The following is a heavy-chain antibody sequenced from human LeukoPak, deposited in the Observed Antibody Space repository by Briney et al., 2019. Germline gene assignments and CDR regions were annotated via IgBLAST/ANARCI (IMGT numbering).Heavy chain of an antibody. Sequence: GGSLRLSCAASGFTFSSYSMNWVRQAPGKGLEWVSSISSSSSYIYYADSVKGRFTISRDNAKNSLYLQMNSLRAEDTAVYYCARGSTAYPYHFDYWGQGTQVTVSS. V-gene: IGHV3-21*01. D-gene: IGHD3-16*01. CDR3: ARGSTAYPYHFDY. CDR1: GFTFSSYS. J-gene: IGHJ4*02. CDR2: ISSSSSYI.